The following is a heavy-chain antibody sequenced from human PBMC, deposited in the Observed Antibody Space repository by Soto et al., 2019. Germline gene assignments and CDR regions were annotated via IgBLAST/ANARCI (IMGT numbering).Heavy chain of an antibody. CDR1: GFTFDDYT. CDR2: ISWDGGST. Sequence: GGSLRLSCAASGFTFDDYTMHWVRQAPGKGLEWVSLISWDGGSTYYADSVKGRFTISRDNSKNSLYLQMNSLRTEDTALYYCAKEEGGLGRFLEWSQSGAFDIWGQGTMVTVSS. D-gene: IGHD3-3*01. V-gene: IGHV3-43*01. CDR3: AKEEGGLGRFLEWSQSGAFDI. J-gene: IGHJ3*02.